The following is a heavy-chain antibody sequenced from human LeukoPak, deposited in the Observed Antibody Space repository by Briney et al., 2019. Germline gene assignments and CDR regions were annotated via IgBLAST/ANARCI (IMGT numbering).Heavy chain of an antibody. CDR2: IYYSGST. V-gene: IGHV4-39*07. D-gene: IGHD3-10*01. CDR1: GGSISSSSYY. CDR3: ARTDGPGITMVRGVPVDY. J-gene: IGHJ4*02. Sequence: SETLSLTCTVSGGSISSSSYYWGWIRQPPGKGLEWIGSIYYSGSTYYNPSLKSRVTISVDTSKNQFSLKLSSVTAADTAVYYCARTDGPGITMVRGVPVDYWGQGTLVTVSS.